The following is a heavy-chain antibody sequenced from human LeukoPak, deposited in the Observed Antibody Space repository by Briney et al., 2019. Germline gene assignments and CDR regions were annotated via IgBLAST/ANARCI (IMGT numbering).Heavy chain of an antibody. CDR2: VSDTGDT. Sequence: SETLSLTCSVSGGSMSNYYWGWIRQPPGKGLEWIGFVSDTGDTDYNPSLKSRLTISVDTSKSQLSLSLSSVTAADTALYYCARVFRGVVTSNWFDPWGQGTLVTVSS. CDR3: ARVFRGVVTSNWFDP. CDR1: GGSMSNYY. J-gene: IGHJ5*02. V-gene: IGHV4-59*01. D-gene: IGHD3-3*01.